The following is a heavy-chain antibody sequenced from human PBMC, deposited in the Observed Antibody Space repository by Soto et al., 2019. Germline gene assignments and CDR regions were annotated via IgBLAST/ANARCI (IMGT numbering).Heavy chain of an antibody. V-gene: IGHV3-33*01. CDR3: ARGKGSGYDYGTRFDY. J-gene: IGHJ4*02. D-gene: IGHD5-12*01. CDR1: GFTFSSYG. CDR2: IWYDGSNK. Sequence: QVQLVESGGGVVQPGRSLRLSCAASGFTFSSYGMHWVRQAPGKGLEWVAVIWYDGSNKYYADSVKGRFTISRDNSKNTLYLQMNSLRAEDTAVYYCARGKGSGYDYGTRFDYWGQGTLVTVSS.